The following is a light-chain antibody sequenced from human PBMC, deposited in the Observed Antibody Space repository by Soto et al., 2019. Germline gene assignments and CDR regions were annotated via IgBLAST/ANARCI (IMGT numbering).Light chain of an antibody. V-gene: IGKV1-9*01. Sequence: DIQLTQSPSFLSASVGDRVTITCRASQGISSYLAWYQQKPGKAPKLLIYAASTLQSGVPSRFSGSGSGTEFTLTISSLQPEDFATYYCQQLNSYPWTFGQGTKVDIK. CDR3: QQLNSYPWT. J-gene: IGKJ1*01. CDR2: AAS. CDR1: QGISSY.